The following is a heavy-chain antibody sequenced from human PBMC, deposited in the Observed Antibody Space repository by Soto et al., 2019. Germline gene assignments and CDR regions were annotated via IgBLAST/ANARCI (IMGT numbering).Heavy chain of an antibody. CDR1: GYPFISYG. Sequence: QVQLVQSGGEVKKPWASVRVSCKASGYPFISYGISWVRQATGQRPAWMGWGSGHNGNTYYAQKFQGRVTMTTDTSMNTAYMELRSLSSDDTAVYYCAGGTIVERPYFYMDVWGKGTTVTVSS. CDR3: AGGTIVERPYFYMDV. CDR2: GSGHNGNT. V-gene: IGHV1-18*01. J-gene: IGHJ6*03. D-gene: IGHD2-15*01.